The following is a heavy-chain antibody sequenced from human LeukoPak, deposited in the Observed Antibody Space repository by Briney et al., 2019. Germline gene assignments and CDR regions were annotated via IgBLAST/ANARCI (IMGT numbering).Heavy chain of an antibody. D-gene: IGHD2-15*01. Sequence: ASVKVSXKASGYTFTGYYMHWVRQAPGQGLEWMGRINPNSGGTNYAQKFQGRVTMTRDTSISTAYMELSRLRSDDTAVYYCAREPGGRYCSGGSCYSGAFDIWGQGTMVTVSS. CDR1: GYTFTGYY. J-gene: IGHJ3*02. CDR2: INPNSGGT. CDR3: AREPGGRYCSGGSCYSGAFDI. V-gene: IGHV1-2*06.